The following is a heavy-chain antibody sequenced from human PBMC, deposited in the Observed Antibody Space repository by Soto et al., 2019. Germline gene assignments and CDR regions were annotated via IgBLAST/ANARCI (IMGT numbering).Heavy chain of an antibody. D-gene: IGHD6-13*01. CDR3: SKDQGSSWYEIDY. V-gene: IGHV3-23*01. J-gene: IGHJ4*02. CDR2: ISGSGGST. Sequence: ESGGGLVQPGGSLRLSCAASGFTFSNYAVTWVRQAPGKGLEWVSTISGSGGSTYYADSVKGRFTISRDNSKNTLYLQMNSLRAEDTAVYYCSKDQGSSWYEIDYWGQVTLVTVSS. CDR1: GFTFSNYA.